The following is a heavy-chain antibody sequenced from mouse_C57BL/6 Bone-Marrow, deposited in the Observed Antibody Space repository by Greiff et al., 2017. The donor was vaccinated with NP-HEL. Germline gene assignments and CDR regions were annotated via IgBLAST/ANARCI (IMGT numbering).Heavy chain of an antibody. V-gene: IGHV5-16*01. CDR1: GFTFSDYY. CDR2: INYDGSST. CDR3: ARDRWYFDV. Sequence: EVQVVESEGGLVQPGSSMKLSCTASGFTFSDYYMAWVRQVPEKGLEWVANINYDGSSTYYLDSLKSRFIISRDTAKNILYLQMSSLKSEDTATYYCARDRWYFDVWGTGTTVTVSS. J-gene: IGHJ1*03.